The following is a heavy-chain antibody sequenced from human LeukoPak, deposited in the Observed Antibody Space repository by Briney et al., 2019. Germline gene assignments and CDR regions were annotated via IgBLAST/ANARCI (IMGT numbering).Heavy chain of an antibody. V-gene: IGHV1-2*06. CDR1: GYTFTGYY. D-gene: IGHD3-22*01. CDR3: ARVVLDSSGYRAVDV. CDR2: INPNSGGT. Sequence: ASVKVSCKASGYTFTGYYMHWVRQAPGQGLEWMGRINPNSGGTNYAQKFQGRVTMTRDTSISTAYMELSRLRSDDTAVYYCARVVLDSSGYRAVDVWGKGTTVTVSS. J-gene: IGHJ6*04.